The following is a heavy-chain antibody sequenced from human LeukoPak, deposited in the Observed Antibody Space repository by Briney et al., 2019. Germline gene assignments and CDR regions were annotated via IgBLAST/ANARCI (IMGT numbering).Heavy chain of an antibody. V-gene: IGHV3-23*01. CDR1: GFTVISNY. J-gene: IGHJ4*02. D-gene: IGHD6-13*01. CDR3: AKDHGSSDWYYFDY. CDR2: ISGSGGST. Sequence: GGSLRLSCAASGFTVISNYMSWVRQAPGKGLEWVSAISGSGGSTYYADSVKGRFTISRDNSKNTLYLQMNTLRADDTAVYYCAKDHGSSDWYYFDYWGQGTLVTVSS.